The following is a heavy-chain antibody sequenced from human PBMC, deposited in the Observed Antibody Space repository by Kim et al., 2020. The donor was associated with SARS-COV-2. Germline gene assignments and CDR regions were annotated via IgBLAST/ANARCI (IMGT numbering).Heavy chain of an antibody. D-gene: IGHD6-13*01. CDR1: GGSISSSSYY. CDR3: ARDHRQQLVVLFDY. CDR2: IYYSGST. V-gene: IGHV4-39*07. J-gene: IGHJ4*02. Sequence: SETLSLICTVSGGSISSSSYYWGWIRQPPGKGLEWIGSIYYSGSTYYNPSLKSRVTISVDTSKNQFSLKLSSVTAADTAVYYCARDHRQQLVVLFDYWGQGTLVTVSS.